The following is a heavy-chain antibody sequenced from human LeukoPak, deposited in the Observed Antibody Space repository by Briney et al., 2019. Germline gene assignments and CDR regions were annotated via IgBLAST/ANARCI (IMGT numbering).Heavy chain of an antibody. CDR2: IYTSGST. CDR1: GGSISSYY. V-gene: IGHV4-4*07. J-gene: IGHJ6*03. D-gene: IGHD2-15*01. Sequence: PSETLSLTCTVSGGSISSYYWSWIRQPAGKGLEWIGRIYTSGSTTYNPSLKSRVTISVDTSKNQFSLKLSSVTAADTAVYYCARSVEGYCSGGSCYSYSYYMDVWGKGTTVTVSS. CDR3: ARSVEGYCSGGSCYSYSYYMDV.